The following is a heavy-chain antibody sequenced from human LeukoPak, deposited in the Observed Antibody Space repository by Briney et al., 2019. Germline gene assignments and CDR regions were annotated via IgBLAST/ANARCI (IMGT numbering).Heavy chain of an antibody. CDR2: ISSSSSYI. D-gene: IGHD6-13*01. J-gene: IGHJ4*02. CDR3: ARVGLAAAGTPL. V-gene: IGHV3-21*01. CDR1: GFTFSSYS. Sequence: GGSLRLSCAASGFTFSSYSMNWVRQAPGKGLEWVSSISSSSSYIHYADSVKGRFTISRDNAKNSLYLQMNSLRAEDTAVYYCARVGLAAAGTPLWGQGTLVTVSS.